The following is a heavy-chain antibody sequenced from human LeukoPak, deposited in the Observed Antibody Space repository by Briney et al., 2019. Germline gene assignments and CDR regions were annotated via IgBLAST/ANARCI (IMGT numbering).Heavy chain of an antibody. CDR1: GGSFSGYY. CDR2: INHSGST. J-gene: IGHJ5*02. D-gene: IGHD2-2*02. V-gene: IGHV4-34*01. Sequence: SETLSLTCAVYGGSFSGYYWSWIRQPPGKGLEWIGEINHSGSTNYNPSLKSRVTISVDTSKNQFSLKLSSVTAADTAVYYCARQTDRYCSSTSCYMGGFDPWGQGTLVTVSS. CDR3: ARQTDRYCSSTSCYMGGFDP.